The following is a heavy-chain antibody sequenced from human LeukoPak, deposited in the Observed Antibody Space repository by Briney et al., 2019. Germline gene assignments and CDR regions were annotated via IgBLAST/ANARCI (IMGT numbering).Heavy chain of an antibody. V-gene: IGHV4-39*07. CDR3: ARVGRGCSGGSCYLNYYYYYYGMDV. CDR1: GGSISSSSYY. D-gene: IGHD2-15*01. CDR2: IYYSGST. Sequence: SETLSLTCTVSGGSISSSSYYRGWIRQPPGKGLEWIGSIYYSGSTYYNPSLKSRVTISVDTSKNQFSLKLSSVTAADTAVYYCARVGRGCSGGSCYLNYYYYYYGMDVWGQGTTVTVSS. J-gene: IGHJ6*02.